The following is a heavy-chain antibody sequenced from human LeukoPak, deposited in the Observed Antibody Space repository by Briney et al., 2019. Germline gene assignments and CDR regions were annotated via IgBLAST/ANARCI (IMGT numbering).Heavy chain of an antibody. CDR1: GFTFSNAW. V-gene: IGHV3-15*01. Sequence: GGSLRLSCVASGFTFSNAWMSWVRQAPEKGLEWVGRIRSTTDGGATDYAAPVKGRFTISRDDSKNTLYLEMNSLKTEDTAVYYCTTEFGVAGRRYYFDYWGQGTLVTVSS. J-gene: IGHJ4*02. D-gene: IGHD3-3*01. CDR2: IRSTTDGGAT. CDR3: TTEFGVAGRRYYFDY.